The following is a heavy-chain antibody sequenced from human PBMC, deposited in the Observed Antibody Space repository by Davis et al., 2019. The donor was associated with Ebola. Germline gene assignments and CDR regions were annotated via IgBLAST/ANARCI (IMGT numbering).Heavy chain of an antibody. CDR3: ARGSGYPNYYGMDV. Sequence: ASVKVSCKASGYTFTSYYMHWVRQAPGQGLEWMGRINPNSGGTNYAQKFQGRVTMTRDTSISTAYMELSRLRSDDTAVYYCARGSGYPNYYGMDVWGKGTTVTVSS. CDR1: GYTFTSYY. V-gene: IGHV1-2*06. CDR2: INPNSGGT. D-gene: IGHD3-22*01. J-gene: IGHJ6*04.